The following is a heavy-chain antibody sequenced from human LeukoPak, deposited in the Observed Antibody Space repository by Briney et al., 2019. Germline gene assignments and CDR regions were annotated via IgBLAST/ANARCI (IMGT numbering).Heavy chain of an antibody. CDR2: INYSGST. D-gene: IGHD1-26*01. CDR3: ARVGAEWEPNWFDP. J-gene: IGHJ5*02. V-gene: IGHV4-59*01. Sequence: SETLSLTCTVSGGSISSYYWSWIRQPPGKGLEWIGYINYSGSTNYNPSLKSRVTISVDTSKNQFSLKLSSVTAADTAVYYCARVGAEWEPNWFDPWGQGTLVTVSS. CDR1: GGSISSYY.